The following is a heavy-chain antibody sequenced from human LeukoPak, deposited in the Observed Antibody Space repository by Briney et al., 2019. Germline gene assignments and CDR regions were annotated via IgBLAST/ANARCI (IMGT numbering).Heavy chain of an antibody. D-gene: IGHD1-26*01. J-gene: IGHJ4*02. CDR2: IIPYSGDT. Sequence: ASVKVSCKASGYTFTSYYMHWVRQAPGQGLEWMGRIIPYSGDTNYAQKFQGRVTMTRDTSIKTAYMELSRLRADDPAVYYCGRHSYGDIYWGQGTLVTVSS. V-gene: IGHV1-2*06. CDR3: GRHSYGDIY. CDR1: GYTFTSYY.